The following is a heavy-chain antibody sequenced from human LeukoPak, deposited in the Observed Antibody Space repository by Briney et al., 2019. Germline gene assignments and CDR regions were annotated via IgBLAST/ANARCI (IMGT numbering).Heavy chain of an antibody. CDR2: IYSGGST. CDR1: GFIVSSNY. Sequence: SGGSLRLSCAASGFIVSSNYMSWVRQAPGKGLEWVSVIYSGGSTYYADSVKGRFTISRDNSKNTLYLQMNSLRAEDTAVYYCARDGDADLVATTPDAFDLWGQGTMVTVSS. J-gene: IGHJ3*01. D-gene: IGHD5-12*01. V-gene: IGHV3-53*01. CDR3: ARDGDADLVATTPDAFDL.